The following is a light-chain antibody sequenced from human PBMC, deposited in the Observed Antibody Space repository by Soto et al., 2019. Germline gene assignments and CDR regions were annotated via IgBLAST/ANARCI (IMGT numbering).Light chain of an antibody. V-gene: IGKV2-28*01. J-gene: IGKJ1*01. Sequence: VMTQSPISLPVTPVEPASISFRSIQSLLHRDGYNYLDWYLQKPGQSPQLLIYLGSNRASGVPDRISGSGSGTDYTLEISRVEAEDVGVYYCMQALQTPPTFGQGTKVDIK. CDR3: MQALQTPPT. CDR2: LGS. CDR1: QSLLHRDGYNY.